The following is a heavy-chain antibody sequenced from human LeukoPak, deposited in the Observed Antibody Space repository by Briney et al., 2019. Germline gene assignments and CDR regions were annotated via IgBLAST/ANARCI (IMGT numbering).Heavy chain of an antibody. J-gene: IGHJ4*02. D-gene: IGHD6-13*01. Sequence: GGSLRLSCAASGFTFSSYAMSWVRQAPGKGLEWVSIISSSGGTTYYADSVKGRFTFSRDNSKNTLYLQMNSLRAEDTALYYCAKREYSSSWYSLDYWGQGTLVTVSS. CDR2: ISSSGGTT. V-gene: IGHV3-23*01. CDR1: GFTFSSYA. CDR3: AKREYSSSWYSLDY.